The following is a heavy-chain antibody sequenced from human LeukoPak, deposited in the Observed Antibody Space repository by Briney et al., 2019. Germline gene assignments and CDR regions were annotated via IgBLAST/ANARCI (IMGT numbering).Heavy chain of an antibody. CDR3: ARVDCSGGSCYSFDY. CDR2: IYYSGST. D-gene: IGHD2-15*01. Sequence: SETLSLTCTVSGGSFSSYYWNWIRQPPGKGLEWMGYIYYSGSTNCNPSLKSRVTISVDTSKNQFSLKLSSVTAADTAVYYCARVDCSGGSCYSFDYWGQGTLVTVSS. J-gene: IGHJ4*02. V-gene: IGHV4-59*01. CDR1: GGSFSSYY.